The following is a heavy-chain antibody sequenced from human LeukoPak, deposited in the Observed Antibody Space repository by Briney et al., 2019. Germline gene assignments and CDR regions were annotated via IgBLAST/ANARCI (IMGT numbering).Heavy chain of an antibody. D-gene: IGHD2-2*01. CDR3: ARVVPAAMEIDY. CDR2: IYYSGST. J-gene: IGHJ4*02. CDR1: GGSISSGDYY. Sequence: LSETLSLTCTVSGGSISSGDYYWSWIRQPPGKGLEWIGYIYYSGSTYYNPSLKSRVTISVDTSKNQFSLMLSSVTAADTAVYYCARVVPAAMEIDYWGQGTLGTVSS. V-gene: IGHV4-30-4*01.